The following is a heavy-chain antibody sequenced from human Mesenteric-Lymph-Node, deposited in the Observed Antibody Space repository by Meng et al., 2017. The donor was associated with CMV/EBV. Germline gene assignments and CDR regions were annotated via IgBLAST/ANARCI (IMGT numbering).Heavy chain of an antibody. D-gene: IGHD3-9*01. CDR3: ARAGQNFDYYFDS. J-gene: IGHJ4*02. Sequence: ASVKVSCKASGYTFTGYYMHWVRQAPGQGLEWMGWINPNSGDTWSPPKFQGRVTMTSDTSVNTSYMDLNRLTSDDSAVYYCARAGQNFDYYFDSWGQGTLVTVSS. CDR1: GYTFTGYY. V-gene: IGHV1-2*02. CDR2: INPNSGDT.